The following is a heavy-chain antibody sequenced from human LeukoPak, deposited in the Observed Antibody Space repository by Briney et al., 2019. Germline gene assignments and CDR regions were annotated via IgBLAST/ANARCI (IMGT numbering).Heavy chain of an antibody. J-gene: IGHJ5*02. V-gene: IGHV1-46*01. CDR1: GYTFTNYY. D-gene: IGHD3-10*01. Sequence: ASVKVSCKASGYTFTNYYIHWVRQAPGQGLEWMGIINPSSGSTNYAQKFQGRVTMTRDTSISTAYMELSRLRSDDTAVYYCARDPRVWFGELLGPTWGQGTLVTVSS. CDR3: ARDPRVWFGELLGPT. CDR2: INPSSGST.